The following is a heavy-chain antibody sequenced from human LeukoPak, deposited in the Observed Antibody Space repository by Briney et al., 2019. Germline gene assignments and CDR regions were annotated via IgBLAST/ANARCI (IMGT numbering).Heavy chain of an antibody. Sequence: GGSLRLSCAASGFTFSSYSMNWVRQAPEKGLEWVSSISSSSSYIYYADSVKGRFTISRDNAKNSLYLQMNSLRAEDTAVYYCARDAPNPYSDPYYFDYWGQGTLVTVSS. CDR3: ARDAPNPYSDPYYFDY. V-gene: IGHV3-21*01. J-gene: IGHJ4*02. D-gene: IGHD6-13*01. CDR2: ISSSSSYI. CDR1: GFTFSSYS.